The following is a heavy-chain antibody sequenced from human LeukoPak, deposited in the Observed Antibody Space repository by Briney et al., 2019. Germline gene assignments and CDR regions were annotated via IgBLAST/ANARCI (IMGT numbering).Heavy chain of an antibody. CDR3: ARGSRWLQLGPFDY. Sequence: PGRSLRLSCAASGLTFSSYTMHWVRQAPGKGLEWVAVMSYDGSDNYYADSVKGRFTISRDNSRTTAYLQMNSLRAEDTAVYYCARGSRWLQLGPFDYWGQGTLVTVSS. D-gene: IGHD5-24*01. J-gene: IGHJ4*02. V-gene: IGHV3-30*01. CDR2: MSYDGSDN. CDR1: GLTFSSYT.